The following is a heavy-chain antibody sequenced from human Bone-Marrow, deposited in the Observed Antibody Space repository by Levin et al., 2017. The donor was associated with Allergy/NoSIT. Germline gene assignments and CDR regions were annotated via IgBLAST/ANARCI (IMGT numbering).Heavy chain of an antibody. D-gene: IGHD3-10*01. Sequence: SGPTLVKPTQTLTLTCTFSGFSLSTSGVGVGWIRQPPGKALEWLALIYWDDDKRYSPSLKSRLTITKDTSKNQVVLTMTNMDPVDTATYYCAHRRYGSGSYWDYYFDYWGQGTLVTVSS. CDR1: GFSLSTSGVG. CDR3: AHRRYGSGSYWDYYFDY. V-gene: IGHV2-5*02. J-gene: IGHJ4*02. CDR2: IYWDDDK.